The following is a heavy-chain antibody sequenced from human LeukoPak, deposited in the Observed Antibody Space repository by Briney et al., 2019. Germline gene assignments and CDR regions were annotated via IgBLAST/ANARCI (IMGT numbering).Heavy chain of an antibody. CDR2: IQISENN. CDR3: ARQSVAAGTRYFDF. CDR1: GGSISSYY. V-gene: IGHV4-4*07. D-gene: IGHD6-19*01. Sequence: PSETLSLTCSVFGGSISSYYWTWIRQPAGKGLEWIGRIQISENNNYNPSLKSRVTLSLDTSKNQFSLKLTSVTTADTATYYCARQSVAAGTRYFDFWGQGTLVTVS. J-gene: IGHJ4*02.